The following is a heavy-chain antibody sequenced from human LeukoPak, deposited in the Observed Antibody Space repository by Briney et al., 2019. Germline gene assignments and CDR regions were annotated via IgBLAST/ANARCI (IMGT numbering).Heavy chain of an antibody. CDR1: GFTFSSYA. CDR2: ISGCGAGT. V-gene: IGHV3-23*01. CDR3: ARELYSSGWHGVDS. D-gene: IGHD6-19*01. J-gene: IGHJ4*02. Sequence: GGSLRLSCAVSGFTFSSYAMNWVRQAPGKGLEWVSGISGCGAGTYYADSVKGRFTISRDNSKNTLYLQMNSLRAEDTAVYYCARELYSSGWHGVDSWGQGTLVTVSS.